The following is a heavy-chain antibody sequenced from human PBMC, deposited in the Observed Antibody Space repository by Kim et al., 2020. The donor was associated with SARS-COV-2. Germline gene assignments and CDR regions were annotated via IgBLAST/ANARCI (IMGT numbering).Heavy chain of an antibody. J-gene: IGHJ6*02. CDR1: GFTFSSYG. CDR3: ARDIASYSSGWIYYYYGMDV. V-gene: IGHV3-30*04. Sequence: VGSLRLSCAASGFTFSSYGMHWVRQAPGKGLEWVAVISYDGSNKNYVDSVKGRFTISRDNSKNTLYLQINSLRAEDTAVYYCARDIASYSSGWIYYYYGMDVWGQGTTVTVSS. CDR2: ISYDGSNK. D-gene: IGHD6-19*01.